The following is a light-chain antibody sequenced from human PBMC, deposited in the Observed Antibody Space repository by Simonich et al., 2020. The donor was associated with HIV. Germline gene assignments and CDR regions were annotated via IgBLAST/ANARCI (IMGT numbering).Light chain of an antibody. J-gene: IGLJ3*02. Sequence: QSALTQPASVSGSPGQSITISCTGTSSDVGAYNYVSWDQKHPGQAPKVMIFDVNNRPSGVAKRFSGSKSGNTASLTISGLQAEDEADYYCSSYTSTNTWVFGGGTKLTVL. CDR1: SSDVGAYNY. CDR2: DVN. CDR3: SSYTSTNTWV. V-gene: IGLV2-14*03.